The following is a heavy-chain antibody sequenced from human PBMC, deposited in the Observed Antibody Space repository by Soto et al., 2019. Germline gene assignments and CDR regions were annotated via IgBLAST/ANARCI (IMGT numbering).Heavy chain of an antibody. CDR2: IGTAGDT. Sequence: GGSLRLSCAASGFTFDDYTMQWVRQAPGKGLEWVSSIGTAGDTYYPVSVKGRFTISRENAKNSLYLQMNSLRAGDTAVYYCVGAYPSSQIDSWGQGTLVTVSS. V-gene: IGHV3-13*01. D-gene: IGHD6-13*01. CDR3: VGAYPSSQIDS. J-gene: IGHJ4*02. CDR1: GFTFDDYT.